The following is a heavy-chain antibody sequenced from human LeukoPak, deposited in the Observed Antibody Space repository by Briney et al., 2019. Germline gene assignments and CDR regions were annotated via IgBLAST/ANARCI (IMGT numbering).Heavy chain of an antibody. D-gene: IGHD1-26*01. Sequence: DSVKGRFTISRDNAKNSLYLQMNSVGDEDTAVYCCARLGVGQWDWSDFWGQGTLVTVSS. V-gene: IGHV3-48*02. CDR3: ARLGVGQWDWSDF. J-gene: IGHJ4*02.